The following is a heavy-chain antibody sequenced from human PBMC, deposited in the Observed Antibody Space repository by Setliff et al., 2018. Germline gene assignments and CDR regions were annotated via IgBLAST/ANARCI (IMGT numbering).Heavy chain of an antibody. CDR3: ARERAYYYGSGSYYYHPGMDV. D-gene: IGHD3-10*01. J-gene: IGHJ6*02. CDR1: GYIFTSYY. CDR2: INPSGGST. Sequence: GASVKVSCKASGYIFTSYYMHWVRQAPGQGLEWMGIINPSGGSTSYAQKFQGRVTMTRDTSTSTVHMKLSSLRSEDTAVYYCARERAYYYGSGSYYYHPGMDVWGQGTTVTVSS. V-gene: IGHV1-46*01.